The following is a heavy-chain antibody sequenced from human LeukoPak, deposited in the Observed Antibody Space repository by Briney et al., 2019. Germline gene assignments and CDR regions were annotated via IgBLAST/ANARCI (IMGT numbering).Heavy chain of an antibody. CDR2: IKSKTDGGTT. J-gene: IGHJ4*02. D-gene: IGHD3-22*01. V-gene: IGHV3-15*01. CDR1: GFTFSSYS. CDR3: TTAYGDYYDSSGYYYSFDY. Sequence: GGSLRLSCAASGFTFSSYSMNWVRQAPGKGLEWVGRIKSKTDGGTTDYAAPVKGRFTISRDDTKNTLYQQMNSLKTEDTAVYYCTTAYGDYYDSSGYYYSFDYWGQGTLVTVSS.